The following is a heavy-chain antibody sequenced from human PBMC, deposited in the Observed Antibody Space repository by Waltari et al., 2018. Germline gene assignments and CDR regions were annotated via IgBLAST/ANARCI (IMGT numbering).Heavy chain of an antibody. CDR1: GGSISSRGYY. CDR3: ARERDGYNSPYFDY. Sequence: QLQLQESGPGLVKPSETLSLTCTVSGGSISSRGYYWGWIRQPPGKGLGWIGDVYYGGGAYYNPSLESRVTVSLASSENQFSLRLTSVTAADTAVYYCARERDGYNSPYFDYWGQGTLVTVSS. D-gene: IGHD5-18*01. J-gene: IGHJ4*02. V-gene: IGHV4-39*07. CDR2: VYYGGGA.